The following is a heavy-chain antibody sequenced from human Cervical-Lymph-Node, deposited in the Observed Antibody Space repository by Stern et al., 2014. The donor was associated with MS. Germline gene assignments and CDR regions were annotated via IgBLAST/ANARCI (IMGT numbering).Heavy chain of an antibody. CDR3: AREYNWNDRYYGMDV. Sequence: QLVQSGAEVKKPGSSVKVSCKASGGPFSSYAISWGRQAPGQGLEWMGGLIPIFGTANYAQKFQGRVTITADESTSTAYMELSSLRSEDTAVYYCAREYNWNDRYYGMDVWGQGTTVTVSS. V-gene: IGHV1-69*01. CDR1: GGPFSSYA. CDR2: LIPIFGTA. D-gene: IGHD1-20*01. J-gene: IGHJ6*02.